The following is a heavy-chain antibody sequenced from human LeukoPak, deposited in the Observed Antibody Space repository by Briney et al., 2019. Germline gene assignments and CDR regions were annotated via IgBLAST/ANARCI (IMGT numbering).Heavy chain of an antibody. CDR1: GYTFTGYY. Sequence: ASVKVSCKASGYTFTGYYMHWVRQAPGQGLEWMGWINPNSGGTNYAQKFQGGVTMTRDTSISTAYMELSRLRSDDTAVYYCASALGRGPRAPTYWGQEPLVTVPS. CDR2: INPNSGGT. CDR3: ASALGRGPRAPTY. J-gene: IGHJ4*02. D-gene: IGHD1-26*01. V-gene: IGHV1-2*02.